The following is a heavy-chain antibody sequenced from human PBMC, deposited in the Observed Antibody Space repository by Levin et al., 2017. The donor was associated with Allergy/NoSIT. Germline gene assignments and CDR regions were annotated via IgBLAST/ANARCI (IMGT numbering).Heavy chain of an antibody. Sequence: PGGSLRLSCAASGFTFSNYAMHWVRQAPGKGPEWVADISYDGSGKYYADSVKGRFTISRDNSKNTLYLQVNSLKPEDTAVYYCAVQRSPGIVDATMGFDYWGQGTLVTVSS. CDR3: AVQRSPGIVDATMGFDY. CDR1: GFTFSNYA. V-gene: IGHV3-30-3*01. J-gene: IGHJ4*02. CDR2: ISYDGSGK. D-gene: IGHD1-26*01.